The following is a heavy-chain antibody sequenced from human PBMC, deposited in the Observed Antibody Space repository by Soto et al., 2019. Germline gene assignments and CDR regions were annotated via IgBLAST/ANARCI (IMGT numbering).Heavy chain of an antibody. D-gene: IGHD3-3*01. Sequence: PGGSLRLSCAASGFTFSSYLMHWVRQAPGMGLVWVSRINSDGSSTSYADSVKGRFTISRDNAKNTLYLQMNSLRAEDTAVYYCARDRTEAYYDFWSGYSAGARGAFDIWGQGTMVTVSS. V-gene: IGHV3-74*01. J-gene: IGHJ3*02. CDR2: INSDGSST. CDR3: ARDRTEAYYDFWSGYSAGARGAFDI. CDR1: GFTFSSYL.